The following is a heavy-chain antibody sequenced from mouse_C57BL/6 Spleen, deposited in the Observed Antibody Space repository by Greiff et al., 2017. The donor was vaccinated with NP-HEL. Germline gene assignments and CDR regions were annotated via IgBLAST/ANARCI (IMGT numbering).Heavy chain of an antibody. V-gene: IGHV1-59*01. CDR3: ARVPDYPGGDY. Sequence: QVQLQQPGAELVRPGTSVTLSCKASGYTFTSYWMHWVKQRPGQGLEWIGVIDPSDSYTNYNQKFKGKATLTVDTSSSTAYMQLSSLTSEDSAVYYCARVPDYPGGDYWGQGTSVTVSS. D-gene: IGHD5-5*01. J-gene: IGHJ4*01. CDR2: IDPSDSYT. CDR1: GYTFTSYW.